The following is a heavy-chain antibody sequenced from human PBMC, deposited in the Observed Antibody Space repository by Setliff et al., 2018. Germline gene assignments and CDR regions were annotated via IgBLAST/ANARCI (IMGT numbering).Heavy chain of an antibody. CDR2: IYYSGST. D-gene: IGHD1-7*01. J-gene: IGHJ2*01. CDR3: ARSRTTAVKGGVFAV. Sequence: SETLSLTCIVSGASISSDAYYWSWIRQHPGKGLEWIGSIYYSGSTYYNPSLQSRLTISLDPSKNQFPLELTSVAAADTAVYYCARSRTTAVKGGVFAVWGRGTLVTVSS. V-gene: IGHV4-31*03. CDR1: GASISSDAYY.